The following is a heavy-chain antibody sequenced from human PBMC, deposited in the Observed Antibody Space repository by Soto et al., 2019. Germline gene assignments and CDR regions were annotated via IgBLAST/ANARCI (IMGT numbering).Heavy chain of an antibody. CDR1: GGSISSGGYY. D-gene: IGHD3-3*01. Sequence: PSETLSLTCTVSGGSISSGGYYWSWIRQHPGKGLEWIGYIYYSGSTYYNPSLKSRVTIPVDTSKNQFSLKLSSVTAADTAVYYCARGLLGGGNFWSGYAPLGGMDVWGQGTTVTVSS. CDR3: ARGLLGGGNFWSGYAPLGGMDV. V-gene: IGHV4-31*03. J-gene: IGHJ6*02. CDR2: IYYSGST.